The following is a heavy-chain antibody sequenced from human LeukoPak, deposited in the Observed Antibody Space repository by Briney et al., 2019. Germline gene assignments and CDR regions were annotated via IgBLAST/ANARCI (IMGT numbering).Heavy chain of an antibody. V-gene: IGHV3-23*01. D-gene: IGHD3-16*01. Sequence: GGTLRLSCAASGFTFSSYGMSWVRQAPGKGLEWVSAISGSGGSTYYADSVKGRFTISRDNSKNTLYLQMNSLRAEDTAVYYCANYFRLGGPDYWGQGTLVTVSS. CDR2: ISGSGGST. CDR3: ANYFRLGGPDY. CDR1: GFTFSSYG. J-gene: IGHJ4*02.